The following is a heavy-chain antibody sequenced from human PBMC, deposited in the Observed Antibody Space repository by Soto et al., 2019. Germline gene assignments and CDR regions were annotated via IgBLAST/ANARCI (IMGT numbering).Heavy chain of an antibody. J-gene: IGHJ4*02. Sequence: GGSLRLSCAASGFTFGNYAMSWVRQAPEKGLEWVSAISGSGGSTDYADSVKGRFTVSRGNAKYTLYLHMNTLRADATPVSYCAPGGQCIAVAGTVVWGQGTLVTVSS. D-gene: IGHD6-19*01. V-gene: IGHV3-23*01. CDR3: APGGQCIAVAGTVV. CDR2: ISGSGGST. CDR1: GFTFGNYA.